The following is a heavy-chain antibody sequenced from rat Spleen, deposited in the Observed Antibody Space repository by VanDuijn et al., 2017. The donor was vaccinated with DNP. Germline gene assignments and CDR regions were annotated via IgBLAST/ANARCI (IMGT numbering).Heavy chain of an antibody. CDR2: ITNTGDST. J-gene: IGHJ2*01. D-gene: IGHD3-8*01. CDR1: GFIFSNHW. CDR3: TSNPHIRTAAPFDY. V-gene: IGHV5-31*01. Sequence: EVQLVESGGGRVQPGRSLKLSCLASGFIFSNHWMTCSRQAPGKGLGWVVSITNTGDSTYYSDSVKGRFSLSRDNAKSTLYLQVNSLRSEDTATYYCTSNPHIRTAAPFDYWGQGVMVTVSS.